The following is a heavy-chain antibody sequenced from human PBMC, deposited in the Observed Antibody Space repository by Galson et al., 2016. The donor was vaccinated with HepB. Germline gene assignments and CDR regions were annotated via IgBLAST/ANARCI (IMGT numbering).Heavy chain of an antibody. CDR3: VKDLGVGTTTTDAFDI. Sequence: SLRLSCAASGFTFRNFGIHWVRQAPGKGLEWVAVVSFDGLKTLYVGSVSGRLTISRDNSKNTAYLQMNYLRPDDTAVYYCVKDLGVGTTTTDAFDIWGQGTMVAVS. D-gene: IGHD1-26*01. J-gene: IGHJ3*02. CDR2: VSFDGLKT. V-gene: IGHV3-30*18. CDR1: GFTFRNFG.